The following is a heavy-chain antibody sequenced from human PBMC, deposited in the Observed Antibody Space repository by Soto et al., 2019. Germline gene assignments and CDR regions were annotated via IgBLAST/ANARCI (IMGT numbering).Heavy chain of an antibody. CDR3: AAGFYDSGGYYLDY. CDR2: TVVGSGNT. V-gene: IGHV1-58*02. J-gene: IGHJ4*02. CDR1: GFTFTSSA. D-gene: IGHD3-22*01. Sequence: ASVKVSCKASGFTFTSSAMQWVRQARGQRLEWIGWTVVGSGNTNYAQKFQERVTITRDMSTSTAYMEVSSLRSEDTAVYYCAAGFYDSGGYYLDYWGQGTRVTVSS.